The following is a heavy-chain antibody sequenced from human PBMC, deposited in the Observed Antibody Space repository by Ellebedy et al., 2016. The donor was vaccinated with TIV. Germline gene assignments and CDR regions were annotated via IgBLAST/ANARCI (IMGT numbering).Heavy chain of an antibody. V-gene: IGHV4-34*01. CDR1: GGSFSGYF. CDR2: INRSGST. D-gene: IGHD3-22*01. Sequence: SETLSLXXAVYGGSFSGYFWSWIRQPPGKGLEWIGEINRSGSTNYSPSLKSRVTISVDTSKNHFSLKLSSVTAADTAVYYCATFITMIAIDAFDIWGQGTMVTVSS. J-gene: IGHJ3*02. CDR3: ATFITMIAIDAFDI.